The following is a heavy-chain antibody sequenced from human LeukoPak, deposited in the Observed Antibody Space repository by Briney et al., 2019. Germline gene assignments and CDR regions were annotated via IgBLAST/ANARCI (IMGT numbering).Heavy chain of an antibody. CDR2: ISAYNGNT. J-gene: IGHJ3*02. CDR3: ARDQGGDDIVVVPAAISVTDDAFDI. CDR1: GYTFTSYG. Sequence: ASVKVSCKASGYTFTSYGISWVRQAPGQGLEWMGWISAYNGNTNYAQKLQGRVTMTTDTSTSTAYMELRSLRSDDTAVYYCARDQGGDDIVVVPAAISVTDDAFDIWGQGTMVTVSS. D-gene: IGHD2-2*01. V-gene: IGHV1-18*01.